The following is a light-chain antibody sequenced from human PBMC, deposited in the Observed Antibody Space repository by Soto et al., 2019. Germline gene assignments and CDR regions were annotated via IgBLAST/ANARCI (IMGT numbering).Light chain of an antibody. Sequence: QSVLTQPASVSGSRGQSITISCTGTSSDVGGYNYVSWYQQHPGKAPKLMIYDVSNRPSGVSNRFSGSQSGNTASLTISGLQAEDEADYYCSSYTSSSTIFVVGTGTKVTVL. CDR3: SSYTSSSTIFV. J-gene: IGLJ1*01. CDR2: DVS. CDR1: SSDVGGYNY. V-gene: IGLV2-14*01.